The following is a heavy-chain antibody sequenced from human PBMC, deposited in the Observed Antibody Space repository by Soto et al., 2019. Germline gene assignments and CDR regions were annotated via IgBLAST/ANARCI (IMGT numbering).Heavy chain of an antibody. D-gene: IGHD3-3*01. J-gene: IGHJ4*02. Sequence: SAPTLVNPTQTLRLTCTFSGFSLSTSGVGVGWIRQPPGKALEWLALIYWDDDKRYSPSLKSRLTITQDTSKNQVVLTMINMDPVDPATYYCAQSPYDFWSGYYFDYWGQGTLVTVSS. CDR2: IYWDDDK. CDR3: AQSPYDFWSGYYFDY. V-gene: IGHV2-5*02. CDR1: GFSLSTSGVG.